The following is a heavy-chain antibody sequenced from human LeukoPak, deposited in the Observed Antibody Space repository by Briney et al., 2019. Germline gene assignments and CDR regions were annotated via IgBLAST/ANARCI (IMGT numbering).Heavy chain of an antibody. D-gene: IGHD3-16*02. J-gene: IGHJ3*02. Sequence: GGSLRLSCAASGFTFSSYAMSWVRQAPGKGLEWVSAISGSGGSTYYADSVKGRFTISRDNSKNTLYLQMNSLRAEDTAIYYCAKDHLYYDYVWGSYRFPWAFDIWGQGTMVTVSS. V-gene: IGHV3-23*01. CDR3: AKDHLYYDYVWGSYRFPWAFDI. CDR1: GFTFSSYA. CDR2: ISGSGGST.